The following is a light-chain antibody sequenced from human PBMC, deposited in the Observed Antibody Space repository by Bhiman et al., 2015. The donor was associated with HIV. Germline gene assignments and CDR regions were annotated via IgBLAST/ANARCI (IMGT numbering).Light chain of an antibody. J-gene: IGLJ1*01. CDR2: RDS. CDR1: KLGDKY. CDR3: QAWDSSTGGV. V-gene: IGLV3-1*01. Sequence: SYELAQPPSVSLSPGQTATITCSGDKLGDKYVCWYQQKPGQSPVLVIYRDSKRPSGIPERFSGSNSGNTATLTISGTQAMDEADYYCQAWDSSTGGVFGTGTKVTVL.